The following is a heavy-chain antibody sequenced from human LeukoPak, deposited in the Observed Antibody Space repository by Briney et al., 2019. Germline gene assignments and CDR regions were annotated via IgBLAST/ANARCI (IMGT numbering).Heavy chain of an antibody. CDR3: ARAYYDILTGYALCWFDP. CDR2: IYYSGST. D-gene: IGHD3-9*01. CDR1: GGSISSGDYY. Sequence: SETLSLTCTVSGGSISSGDYYWSWIRQPPGKGLEWIGYIYYSGSTYYNPSLKSRVTISVDTSKNQFSLKLSSVTAADTAVYYCARAYYDILTGYALCWFDPWGQGTLVTVSS. J-gene: IGHJ5*02. V-gene: IGHV4-30-4*01.